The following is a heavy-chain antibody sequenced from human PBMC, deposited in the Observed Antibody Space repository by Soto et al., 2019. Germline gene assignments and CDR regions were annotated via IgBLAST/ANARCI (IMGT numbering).Heavy chain of an antibody. Sequence: EVQLVESGGGLVKPGGSLRLSCAASGFTFSSYDMNWVRQAPGKGLEYVSSITTSGSYIYYGDSVRGRFTISRDNAKNLPFLQMESPGAENTALYYCVGVGTGPMLRQHLFGPWGQGTLVTVSS. CDR3: VGVGTGPMLRQHLFGP. J-gene: IGHJ5*02. D-gene: IGHD2-8*01. CDR2: ITTSGSYI. CDR1: GFTFSSYD. V-gene: IGHV3-21*01.